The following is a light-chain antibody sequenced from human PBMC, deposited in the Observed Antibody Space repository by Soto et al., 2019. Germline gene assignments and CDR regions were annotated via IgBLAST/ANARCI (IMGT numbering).Light chain of an antibody. J-gene: IGKJ2*01. CDR1: RSVSSSY. CDR3: QQYGSSPHT. CDR2: GAS. Sequence: EIVLTQSPGTLSLSPGERATLSCRASRSVSSSYLAWYQQKPGLAPRLLIYGASSRATGIPDRFSGSGSGTDFTLTISRLEPEDFAVYYCQQYGSSPHTFGQGTKLEIK. V-gene: IGKV3-20*01.